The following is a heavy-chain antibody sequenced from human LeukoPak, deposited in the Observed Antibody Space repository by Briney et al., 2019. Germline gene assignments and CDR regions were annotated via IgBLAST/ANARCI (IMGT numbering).Heavy chain of an antibody. V-gene: IGHV4-59*01. D-gene: IGHD3-16*02. CDR2: IYYSGST. CDR3: ARKYYDYVWGSYRPNAFDI. J-gene: IGHJ3*02. CDR1: GGSISSYY. Sequence: SETLSLTCTVSGGSISSYYWSWIRQPPGKGLEWIGYIYYSGSTNYNPSLKSRVTISVDTSKNQFSLKLSSVTAADTAVYYCARKYYDYVWGSYRPNAFDIWGQGTMVTVSS.